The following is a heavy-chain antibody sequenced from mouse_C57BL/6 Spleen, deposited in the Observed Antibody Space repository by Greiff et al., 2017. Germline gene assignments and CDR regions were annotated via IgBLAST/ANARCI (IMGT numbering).Heavy chain of an antibody. J-gene: IGHJ1*03. V-gene: IGHV10-3*01. D-gene: IGHD1-1*01. CDR3: VRELHGSSYEYFDV. CDR1: GFTFNTYA. CDR2: IRSKSSNYAT. Sequence: EVQVVESGGGLVQPKGSLKLSCAASGFTFNTYAMHWVRQAPGKGLEWVARIRSKSSNYATYYADSVKDRFTISRDDSQSMLYLQMNNLKTEDTAMYYCVRELHGSSYEYFDVWGTGTTVTVSS.